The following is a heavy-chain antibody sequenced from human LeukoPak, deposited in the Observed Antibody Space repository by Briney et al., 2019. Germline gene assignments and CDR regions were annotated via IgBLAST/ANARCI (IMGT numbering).Heavy chain of an antibody. D-gene: IGHD3-16*01. J-gene: IGHJ6*03. CDR1: GYSISSGYY. Sequence: SETLSLTCTVSGYSISSGYYWGWIRQPPGKGLEWIGHIYYSGSTNYNPSLKSRVTISVDTSKNQFSLKLSSVTAADTAVYYCARETSQKGAHYMDVWGKGTTVTISS. CDR2: IYYSGST. CDR3: ARETSQKGAHYMDV. V-gene: IGHV4-61*01.